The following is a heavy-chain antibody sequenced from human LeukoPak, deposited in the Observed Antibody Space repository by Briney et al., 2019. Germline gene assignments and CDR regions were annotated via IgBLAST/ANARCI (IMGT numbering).Heavy chain of an antibody. CDR1: GYTFTSYA. CDR3: ARDPPGIAAAGSYWFDP. V-gene: IGHV7-4-1*02. J-gene: IGHJ5*02. CDR2: INTNTGNP. Sequence: ASVKVSCKASGYTFTSYAMNWVRQAPGQGLEWMGWINTNTGNPTYAQGFTGRFVFSLDTSVSTAYLQISSLKAEDTAVYYCARDPPGIAAAGSYWFDPWGQGTLVTVSS. D-gene: IGHD6-13*01.